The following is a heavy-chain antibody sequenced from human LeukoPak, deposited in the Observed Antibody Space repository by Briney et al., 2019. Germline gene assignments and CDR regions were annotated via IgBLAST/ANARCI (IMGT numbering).Heavy chain of an antibody. D-gene: IGHD2-2*01. CDR3: ARVIVVVPAAQFFDY. J-gene: IGHJ4*02. CDR2: ISSSSSYI. V-gene: IGHV3-21*01. Sequence: AGSLRLSCAASGFTFSSYSMNWVRQAPGKGLEWVSSISSSSSYIYYAASVKGRFIISRDNAKNSLYLQMNSLRAENTAVDYCARVIVVVPAAQFFDYWGQGTLVTVSS. CDR1: GFTFSSYS.